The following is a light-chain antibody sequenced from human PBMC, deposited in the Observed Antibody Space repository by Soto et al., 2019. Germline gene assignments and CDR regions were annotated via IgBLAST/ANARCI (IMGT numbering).Light chain of an antibody. Sequence: EIVVTQSPGTLSLSPGERATLSCRARQSVSSSYLAWYQQKPGQAPRLLIYDASNRATGIPARFSGSGSGTDFTLTISSLEPEDFAVYYCQQRSNLVTFGPGTKVDIK. CDR2: DAS. V-gene: IGKV3D-20*02. CDR3: QQRSNLVT. J-gene: IGKJ3*01. CDR1: QSVSSSY.